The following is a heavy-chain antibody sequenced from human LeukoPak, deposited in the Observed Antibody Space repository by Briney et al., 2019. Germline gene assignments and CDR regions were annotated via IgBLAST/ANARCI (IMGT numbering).Heavy chain of an antibody. D-gene: IGHD2-15*01. V-gene: IGHV3-30*18. Sequence: PGRSLRLSCAASGFTFSSYGMHWVRQAPGKGLEWVAVISSDGSNEYYADSVKGRFTISRDNSKNTLYLQMNSLRAEDTAAYYCAKDRGYCSGGSCYYFDYWGQGTLVTVSS. CDR2: ISSDGSNE. J-gene: IGHJ4*02. CDR1: GFTFSSYG. CDR3: AKDRGYCSGGSCYYFDY.